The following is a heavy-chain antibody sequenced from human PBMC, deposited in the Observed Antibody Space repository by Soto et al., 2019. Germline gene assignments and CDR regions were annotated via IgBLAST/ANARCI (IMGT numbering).Heavy chain of an antibody. Sequence: ASVKVSCKASGFSFSDYFMHWVRQAPGQGLEWMGVINPSGDSRNYAQKFQGRVTITRDTSTSTVYMDLSSLRYEDTAVYYCAKAGYSYASTPYYFDYWGQGTLVTVSS. D-gene: IGHD5-18*01. CDR1: GFSFSDYF. CDR2: INPSGDSR. CDR3: AKAGYSYASTPYYFDY. J-gene: IGHJ4*02. V-gene: IGHV1-46*01.